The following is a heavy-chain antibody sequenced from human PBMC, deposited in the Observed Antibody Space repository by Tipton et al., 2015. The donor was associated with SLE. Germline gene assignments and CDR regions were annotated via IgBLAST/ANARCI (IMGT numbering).Heavy chain of an antibody. CDR3: ARRVAVTDYFDY. Sequence: TLSLTCTVSGGSISSSSYYWGWIRQPPGKGLEWIGSIYYSGSTYYNPSLKSRVTISVDTSKNQFSLNLTSVTAADTAVYYCARRVAVTDYFDYWGQGPLVTVSS. D-gene: IGHD6-19*01. V-gene: IGHV4-39*07. CDR1: GGSISSSSYY. J-gene: IGHJ4*02. CDR2: IYYSGST.